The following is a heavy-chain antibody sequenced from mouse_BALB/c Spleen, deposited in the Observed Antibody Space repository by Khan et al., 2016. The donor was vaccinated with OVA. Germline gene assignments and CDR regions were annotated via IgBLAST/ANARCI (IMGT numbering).Heavy chain of an antibody. CDR3: AGRNYYGYYFDY. CDR1: GYSFTSDYV. CDR2: ISYSGVT. J-gene: IGHJ2*01. D-gene: IGHD1-1*01. V-gene: IGHV3-2*02. Sequence: EVQLQESGPGLVKPSQSLSLTCTVTGYSFTSDYVWNLIRHFPGNKLEWMGYISYSGVTSYTPSLKSRISITRDTSKNTFFLQLNSVTTEDTATYYCAGRNYYGYYFDYWGQGTTLTVSS.